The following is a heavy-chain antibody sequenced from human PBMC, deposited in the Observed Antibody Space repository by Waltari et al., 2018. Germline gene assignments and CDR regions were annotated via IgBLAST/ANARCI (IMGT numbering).Heavy chain of an antibody. CDR3: ARREDTVTYDRLFDY. D-gene: IGHD4-17*01. J-gene: IGHJ4*02. V-gene: IGHV4-39*07. CDR2: IYYSGST. Sequence: QLQLQESGPGLVKPSETLSLTCTVSGGSISSSSYYWGWIRQPPGKGLEWIGSIYYSGSTYYNPSLKSRVTISVDTSKNQFSLKLSSVTAADTAVYYCARREDTVTYDRLFDYWGQGTLVTVSS. CDR1: GGSISSSSYY.